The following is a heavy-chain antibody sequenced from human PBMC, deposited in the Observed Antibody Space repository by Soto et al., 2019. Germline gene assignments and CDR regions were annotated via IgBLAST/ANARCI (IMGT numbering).Heavy chain of an antibody. CDR2: ISGSGVST. D-gene: IGHD6-6*01. J-gene: IGHJ4*02. CDR1: GFTFSSYA. V-gene: IGHV3-23*01. CDR3: AKDRERITTRSIDY. Sequence: PGGSLRLSCAASGFTFSSYAMSWVRQAPGKGLEWVSGISGSGVSTYYADSVKGRFTISRDNSKGTLYLQMNSLRAEDTAVYYCAKDRERITTRSIDYWGQGTLVTVSS.